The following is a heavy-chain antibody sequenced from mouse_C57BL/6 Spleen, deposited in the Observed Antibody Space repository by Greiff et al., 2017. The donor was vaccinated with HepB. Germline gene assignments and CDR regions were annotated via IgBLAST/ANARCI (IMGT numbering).Heavy chain of an antibody. J-gene: IGHJ2*01. CDR1: GYSITSGYY. D-gene: IGHD2-4*01. CDR3: ARDLGDYDVGY. Sequence: EVKLEESGPGLVKPSQSLSLTCSVTGYSITSGYYWNWIRQFPGNKLEWMGYISYDGSNNYNPSLKNRISITRDTSKNQFFLKLNSVTTEDTATYYCARDLGDYDVGYWGQGTTLTVSS. CDR2: ISYDGSN. V-gene: IGHV3-6*01.